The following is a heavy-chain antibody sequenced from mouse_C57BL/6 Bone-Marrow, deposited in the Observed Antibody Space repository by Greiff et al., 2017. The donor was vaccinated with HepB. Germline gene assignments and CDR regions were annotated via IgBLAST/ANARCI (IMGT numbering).Heavy chain of an antibody. CDR2: INYDGSST. CDR3: ASGYSNFFAY. V-gene: IGHV5-16*01. J-gene: IGHJ3*01. CDR1: GFTFSDYY. Sequence: EVQVVESEGGLVQPGSSMKLSCTASGFTFSDYYMAWVRQVPEKGLEWVANINYDGSSTYYLDSLKSRFIISRDNAKNILYLQMSSLKSEDTATYYCASGYSNFFAYWGQGTLVTVSA. D-gene: IGHD2-5*01.